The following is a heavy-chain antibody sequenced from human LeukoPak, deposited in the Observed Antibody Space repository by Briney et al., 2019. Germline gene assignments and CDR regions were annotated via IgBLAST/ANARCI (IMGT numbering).Heavy chain of an antibody. D-gene: IGHD2-15*01. CDR3: AKDCSFIWANFCDS. CDR1: GFTSSSVG. CDR2: MRYGESDT. V-gene: IGHV3-30*02. J-gene: IGHJ5*01. Sequence: GRSLCPSRALSGFTSSSVGMHWVRQAPGHGLGWVGFMRYGESDTAYKNSVKARFTTPNDNSQNTPYLQLNSVIPQPTTMHCFAKDCSFIWANFCDSWGQETLVSVSS.